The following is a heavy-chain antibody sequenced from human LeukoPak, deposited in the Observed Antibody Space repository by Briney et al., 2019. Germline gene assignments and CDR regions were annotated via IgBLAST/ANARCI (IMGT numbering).Heavy chain of an antibody. CDR3: ANEPYPYSYGKRPYYYGMDV. J-gene: IGHJ6*02. CDR2: INPNSGGT. Sequence: ASVKVSCKASGYTFTGYYMHWGRQAPGQGLEWMGWINPNSGGTNYAQKFQGRVTMTRDTSISTAYMELSRLRSDDTAVYYCANEPYPYSYGKRPYYYGMDVWGQGTTVTVSS. V-gene: IGHV1-2*02. D-gene: IGHD5-18*01. CDR1: GYTFTGYY.